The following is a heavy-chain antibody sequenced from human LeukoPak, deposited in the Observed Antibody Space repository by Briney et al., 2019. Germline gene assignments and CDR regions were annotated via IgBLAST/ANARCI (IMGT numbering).Heavy chain of an antibody. V-gene: IGHV1-69*05. CDR3: ARDGNWNYGFDP. Sequence: ASVKVSCKASGGTFSSYAISWVRQAPGQGLEWMGGIIPIFGTANYAQKFQGRVTMTRDMSTSTVYMELSSLRSEDTAVYYCARDGNWNYGFDPWGQGTLVTVSS. CDR2: IIPIFGTA. J-gene: IGHJ5*02. D-gene: IGHD1-7*01. CDR1: GGTFSSYA.